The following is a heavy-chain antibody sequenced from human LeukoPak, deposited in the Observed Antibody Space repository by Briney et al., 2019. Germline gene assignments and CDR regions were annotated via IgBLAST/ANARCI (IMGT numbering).Heavy chain of an antibody. J-gene: IGHJ3*02. CDR3: AREELSYYDAFDI. CDR2: ISSSSSYI. CDR1: GFTFSTYS. V-gene: IGHV3-21*01. D-gene: IGHD3-16*02. Sequence: GGSLRLSCAASGFTFSTYSVNWVRQAPGKGLEWVSSISSSSSYIYYADSVKGRFTISRDNAKNSLYLQMNSLRAEDTAVYYCAREELSYYDAFDIWGQGTMVTVSS.